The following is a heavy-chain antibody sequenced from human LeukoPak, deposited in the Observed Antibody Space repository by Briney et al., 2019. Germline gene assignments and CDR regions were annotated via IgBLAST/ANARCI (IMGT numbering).Heavy chain of an antibody. CDR2: INPSGGST. CDR3: ARDGNDSRGYYPPYFDY. Sequence: VASVKVSCKASGYTFTSYYMHWVRQAPGQGLEWMGIINPSGGSTSYAQKFQGRVTMTRDTSTSTVYMELSSLRSEDTAVYYCARDGNDSRGYYPPYFDYWGQGTLVTVSS. J-gene: IGHJ4*02. CDR1: GYTFTSYY. D-gene: IGHD3-22*01. V-gene: IGHV1-46*01.